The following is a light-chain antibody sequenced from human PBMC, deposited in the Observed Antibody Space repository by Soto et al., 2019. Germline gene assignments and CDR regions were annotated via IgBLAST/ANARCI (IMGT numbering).Light chain of an antibody. V-gene: IGKV3-11*01. CDR1: QSVGTY. J-gene: IGKJ4*01. CDR3: QQRSNWPPRLT. CDR2: DTS. Sequence: EVVLTQSPATLSLSPGESATLSCTASQSVGTYLAWDQQRAGQAPRLLIYDTSNRATGIPARFSGSGSGTDFTLTISRLEPEDFAVYYCQQRSNWPPRLTFGGGTRVEIK.